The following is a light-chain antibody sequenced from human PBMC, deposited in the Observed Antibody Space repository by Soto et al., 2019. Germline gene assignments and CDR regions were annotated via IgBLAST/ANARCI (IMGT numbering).Light chain of an antibody. J-gene: IGLJ1*01. CDR3: SSYRLSRTPYV. Sequence: QSALTQPASVSGSPGQSLTIYCTGTIRDVGGYNYVYCYQPHPGKSPKLMIYGVTNRPSGISNRFSGSKSGNTASLTISGLQADADADYACSSYRLSRTPYVFGTGTKLTVL. V-gene: IGLV2-14*01. CDR2: GVT. CDR1: IRDVGGYNY.